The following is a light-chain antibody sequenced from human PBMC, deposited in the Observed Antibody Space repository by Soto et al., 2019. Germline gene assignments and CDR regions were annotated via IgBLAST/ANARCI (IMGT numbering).Light chain of an antibody. J-gene: IGLJ2*01. CDR2: VNSDGSH. CDR3: QTWGTGIVV. CDR1: SGHSDYA. V-gene: IGLV4-69*01. Sequence: QLVLTQSPSASASLGASVKLTCTLSSGHSDYAIAWHQQQPEKGPRYLMKVNSDGSHNKGDGIPDRFSGSSSGADRYLTISSLQSEDEADYYCQTWGTGIVVFGGGTKLTVL.